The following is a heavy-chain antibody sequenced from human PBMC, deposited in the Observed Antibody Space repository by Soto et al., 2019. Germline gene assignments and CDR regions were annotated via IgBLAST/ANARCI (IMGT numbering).Heavy chain of an antibody. J-gene: IGHJ5*02. Sequence: SETLSLTCTVSGGSISSYYWSWIRQPPGKGLEWIGYIYYSGSTNYNPSLKSRVTISVDTSKNQFSLKLSSVTAADTAMYYCARYYYGSGSYYTRARRDDWFDPWGQGTLVTVSS. D-gene: IGHD3-10*01. CDR2: IYYSGST. CDR3: ARYYYGSGSYYTRARRDDWFDP. CDR1: GGSISSYY. V-gene: IGHV4-59*01.